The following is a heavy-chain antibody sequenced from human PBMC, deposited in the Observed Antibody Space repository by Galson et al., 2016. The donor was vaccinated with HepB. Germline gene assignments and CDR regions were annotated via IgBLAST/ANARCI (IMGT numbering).Heavy chain of an antibody. CDR2: VYFSGRT. Sequence: RQPPGRGLEWIGHVYFSGRTDYNPSLKSRVTISLDSSKNHFSLRLISVTAADTALYFCARTGGYYETSGYSFDYWGQGTRVTVSS. V-gene: IGHV4-61*03. CDR3: ARTGGYYETSGYSFDY. J-gene: IGHJ4*02. D-gene: IGHD3-22*01.